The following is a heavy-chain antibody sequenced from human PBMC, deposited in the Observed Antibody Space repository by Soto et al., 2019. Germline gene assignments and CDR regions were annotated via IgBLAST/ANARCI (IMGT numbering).Heavy chain of an antibody. V-gene: IGHV1-8*01. J-gene: IGHJ4*02. CDR3: ARGITAGVDY. CDR1: GYTFTNNH. D-gene: IGHD3-10*01. CDR2: MNPNNGDT. Sequence: GASVKVSCKASGYTFTNNHIKWVRQATGQGLEWMGWMNPNNGDTGYAENFQVRVTMTRDTSISTAYMELSSLRSEDTAVYYCARGITAGVDYWGQGTLVTVSS.